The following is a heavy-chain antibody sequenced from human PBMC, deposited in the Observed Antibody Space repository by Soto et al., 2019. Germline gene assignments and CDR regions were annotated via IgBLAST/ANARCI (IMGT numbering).Heavy chain of an antibody. V-gene: IGHV1-69*02. CDR3: ARTAYKWNYDDDFDC. D-gene: IGHD1-7*01. CDR1: GGNFTTYT. CDR2: IIPVLGIA. Sequence: QFQLVQSGAEVKKPGSSVKVSCKASGGNFTTYTISWVRQAPGQGLEWMGRIIPVLGIANCALSFQGIVTITADKSTTTAYMELNSLRAEDTAVYYCARTAYKWNYDDDFDCWGQGTLLTVSS. J-gene: IGHJ4*02.